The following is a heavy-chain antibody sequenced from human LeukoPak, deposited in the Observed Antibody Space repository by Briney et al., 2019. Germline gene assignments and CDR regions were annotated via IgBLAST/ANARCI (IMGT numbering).Heavy chain of an antibody. Sequence: SQTLSLTCTVSGGSISSGGYYWSWIRQPPGKGLEWIGYIYHSGSTYYNPSLKSRVTISVDRSKNQFSLKLSSVTAADTAVYYCASSFGVVIPLVYWGQGTLVTVSS. J-gene: IGHJ4*02. CDR3: ASSFGVVIPLVY. CDR2: IYHSGST. CDR1: GGSISSGGYY. V-gene: IGHV4-30-2*01. D-gene: IGHD3-3*01.